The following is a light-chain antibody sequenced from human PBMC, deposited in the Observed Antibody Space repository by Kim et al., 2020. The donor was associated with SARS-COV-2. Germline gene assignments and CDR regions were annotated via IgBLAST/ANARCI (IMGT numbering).Light chain of an antibody. Sequence: SLPISCTGARSDFGAYNYSSWYQHHPGKAPQLMIYEVSQRPSGVPDHFSGSKSGNSAFLTVSGLQAEDEADYHCGSYAGTNSVLFGGGTQLTVL. CDR3: GSYAGTNSVL. J-gene: IGLJ2*01. CDR2: EVS. CDR1: RSDFGAYNY. V-gene: IGLV2-8*01.